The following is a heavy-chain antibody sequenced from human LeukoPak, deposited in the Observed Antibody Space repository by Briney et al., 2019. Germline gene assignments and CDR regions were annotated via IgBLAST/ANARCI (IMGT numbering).Heavy chain of an antibody. CDR1: KFTFSHFG. Sequence: GRSLRLSCAASKFTFSHFGMHWVRQAPGKGLEWVAVIWNEGSNQYYAEPVKGRFTVSRDNSQNMVYLQMNSLRPEDTAVYYCAKDAQRGFDYSNSLENWGQGTLVTVSS. CDR3: AKDAQRGFDYSNSLEN. D-gene: IGHD4-11*01. CDR2: IWNEGSNQ. V-gene: IGHV3-33*06. J-gene: IGHJ4*02.